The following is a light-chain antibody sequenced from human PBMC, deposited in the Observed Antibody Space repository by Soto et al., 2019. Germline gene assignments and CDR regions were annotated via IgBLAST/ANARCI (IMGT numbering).Light chain of an antibody. Sequence: DIQLTQSPSFLSASVGDRVTITCRASQGVCSCLAWYRQKPGKAPKLLIYAASTLPSGGPSRFSGSGSGTEFALTISSLQPEDLATYYCQQLNSYPALTFGPGPKVDIK. CDR2: AAS. CDR3: QQLNSYPALT. CDR1: QGVCSC. J-gene: IGKJ3*01. V-gene: IGKV1-9*01.